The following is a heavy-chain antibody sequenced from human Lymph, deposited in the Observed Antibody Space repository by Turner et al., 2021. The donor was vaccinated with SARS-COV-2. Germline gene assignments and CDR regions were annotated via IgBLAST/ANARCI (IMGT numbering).Heavy chain of an antibody. CDR2: RNPNSDNT. V-gene: IGHV1-8*02. CDR3: ARGRYSVGGMDV. Sequence: QVQLVQSVAEVKKPGASVQLSGTAPGYTFTSYDINWVRQATGQGLEWMGWRNPNSDNTGDAQKFQGRATMTRNTTKSTAYMEQISLRSEDTAVYDGARGRYSVGGMDVWGQGTTVTVSS. J-gene: IGHJ6*02. D-gene: IGHD1-26*01. CDR1: GYTFTSYD.